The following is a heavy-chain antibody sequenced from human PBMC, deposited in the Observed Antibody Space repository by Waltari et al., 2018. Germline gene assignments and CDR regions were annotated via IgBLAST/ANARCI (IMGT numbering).Heavy chain of an antibody. Sequence: QVQLVQSGAEVKKPGSSVKVSCKASGGTFSSYAISWVRQAPGQGLEWMGGIIPIFGTANYSQKFQGRVTITADESTSTAYMELSSLRSEDTAVYYCARDRGIDVLLWFGELFTYGMDVWGQGTTVTVSS. CDR3: ARDRGIDVLLWFGELFTYGMDV. V-gene: IGHV1-69*01. CDR1: GGTFSSYA. D-gene: IGHD3-10*01. J-gene: IGHJ6*02. CDR2: IIPIFGTA.